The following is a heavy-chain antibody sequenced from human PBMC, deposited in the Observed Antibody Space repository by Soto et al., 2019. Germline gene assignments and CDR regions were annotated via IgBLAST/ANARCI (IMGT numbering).Heavy chain of an antibody. D-gene: IGHD1-7*01. CDR3: ARGSRELRDAFDI. V-gene: IGHV3-7*01. J-gene: IGHJ3*02. CDR2: IKQDGSEK. Sequence: PGGSLRLSCAASGFTFSSYWMSWVRQAPGKGLEWVANIKQDGSEKYYVDSVKGRFTISRDNSKNTLYLQMNSLRAEDTAVYYCARGSRELRDAFDIWGQGTMVTVSS. CDR1: GFTFSSYW.